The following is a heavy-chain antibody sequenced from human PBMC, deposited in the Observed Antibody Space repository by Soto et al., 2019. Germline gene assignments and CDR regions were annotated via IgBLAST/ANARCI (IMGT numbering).Heavy chain of an antibody. V-gene: IGHV4-59*01. CDR3: ARKAPYGGYPFDF. D-gene: IGHD5-12*01. J-gene: IGHJ4*02. CDR1: GGSISSYY. CDR2: INYSGST. Sequence: ASETLSLTCTVSGGSISSYYCSWIRQPPGKGLEWIGFINYSGSTSSSPSLKSRVTMSVDTSKNQFSLNLSSVTAADTAVYYCARKAPYGGYPFDFWGQGTLVPVSS.